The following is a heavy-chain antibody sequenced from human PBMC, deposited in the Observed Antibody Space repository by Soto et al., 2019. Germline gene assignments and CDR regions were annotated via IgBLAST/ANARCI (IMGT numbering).Heavy chain of an antibody. CDR1: GFTFSSYW. D-gene: IGHD2-2*01. V-gene: IGHV3-7*01. J-gene: IGHJ6*03. CDR3: ARDKAAGYCSSTSCYLFYYYYYMDV. CDR2: IKQDGSEK. Sequence: GGSLRLSCAASGFTFSSYWMSWVRQAPGKGLEWVANIKQDGSEKYYVDFVKGRFTISRDNAKNSLYLQMNSLRAEDTAVYYCARDKAAGYCSSTSCYLFYYYYYMDVWGKGTTVTVSS.